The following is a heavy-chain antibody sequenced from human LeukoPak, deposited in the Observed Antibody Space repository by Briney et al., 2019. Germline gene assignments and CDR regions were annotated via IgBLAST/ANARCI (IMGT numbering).Heavy chain of an antibody. J-gene: IGHJ3*02. D-gene: IGHD2-21*02. CDR2: ISYDGSNK. Sequence: GGSLRLSCAASGFTLSSYGMHWVRQAPGKGLEWVAVISYDGSNKYYADSVKGRFTISRDNSKNTLYLQMNSLRAEDTAVYYCAKGGYYCGGDCPDAFDIWGQGTMVTVSS. V-gene: IGHV3-30*18. CDR3: AKGGYYCGGDCPDAFDI. CDR1: GFTLSSYG.